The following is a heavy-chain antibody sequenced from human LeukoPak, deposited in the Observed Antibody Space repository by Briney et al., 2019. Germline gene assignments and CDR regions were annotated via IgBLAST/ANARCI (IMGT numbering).Heavy chain of an antibody. J-gene: IGHJ4*02. CDR1: GYTFTGYY. D-gene: IGHD3-22*01. Sequence: GASVKVSCKASGYTFTGYYMHWGRQAPEQGLEWMGWINPNSGGTNYAQKFQGRVTMTRDASISTAYMELSRLRSDDTAVYYCARGYDSSGYYRYWGQGTLVTVSS. CDR2: INPNSGGT. V-gene: IGHV1-2*02. CDR3: ARGYDSSGYYRY.